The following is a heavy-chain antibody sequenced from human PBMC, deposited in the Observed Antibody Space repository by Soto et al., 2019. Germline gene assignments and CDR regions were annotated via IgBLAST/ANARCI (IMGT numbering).Heavy chain of an antibody. D-gene: IGHD3-16*02. V-gene: IGHV4-61*08. CDR3: ARAPSYDYIWGSYRQDAFDI. CDR2: IYYSGST. CDR1: GGSISSGGYY. J-gene: IGHJ3*02. Sequence: SETLSLTCTVSGGSISSGGYYWSWIRQHPGKGLEWIGYIYYSGSTNYNPSLKSRVTISVDTSKNQFSLKLSSVTAADTAVYYCARAPSYDYIWGSYRQDAFDIWGQGTMVTVSS.